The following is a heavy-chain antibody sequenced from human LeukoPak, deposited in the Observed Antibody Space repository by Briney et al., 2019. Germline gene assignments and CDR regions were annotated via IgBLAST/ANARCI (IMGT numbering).Heavy chain of an antibody. J-gene: IGHJ3*02. CDR2: VNYSGKT. CDR1: GGSISSRSYY. D-gene: IGHD3-3*01. CDR3: ARVNTIFIQDAFDI. Sequence: ESGPGLVNPSETLSLTCTVSGGSISSRSYYWAWTRQPPGKGLEWIGSVNYSGKTYYNSSLKSRVTISVDTSKNQFSLKLSSVTAADTAVYYCARVNTIFIQDAFDIWGQGTMVTVSS. V-gene: IGHV4-39*01.